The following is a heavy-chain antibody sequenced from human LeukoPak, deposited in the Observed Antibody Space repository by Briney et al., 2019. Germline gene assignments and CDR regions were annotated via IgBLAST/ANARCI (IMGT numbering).Heavy chain of an antibody. D-gene: IGHD6-19*01. CDR1: GFKVNNIH. CDR3: VRDLAGAFDF. J-gene: IGHJ4*02. CDR2: FYGGGGI. Sequence: GGSLRLSCAASGFKVNNIHMSWVRQAPGRGLEWVSVFYGGGGIYYADSVQGRFKISRDNSKNTVYLQMNNLRGDDSALYYCVRDLAGAFDFWGQGTPVKVCS. V-gene: IGHV3-66*01.